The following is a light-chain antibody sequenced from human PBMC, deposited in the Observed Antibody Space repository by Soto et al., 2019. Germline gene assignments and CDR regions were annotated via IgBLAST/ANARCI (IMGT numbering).Light chain of an antibody. CDR3: QQYYKGPQT. Sequence: IELTHSPAALSVSPGERATLSCGATHSVXNKLAWYQEKPGQAPRMLXADASTRATGSPARLRGSGSATEFTLTISSRHSSDFSAYHFQQYYKGPQTFGQGTKVDI. V-gene: IGKV3-15*01. CDR2: DAS. CDR1: HSVXNK. J-gene: IGKJ1*01.